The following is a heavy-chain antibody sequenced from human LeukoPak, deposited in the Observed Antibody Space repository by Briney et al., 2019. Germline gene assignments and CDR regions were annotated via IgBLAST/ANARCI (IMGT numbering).Heavy chain of an antibody. V-gene: IGHV3-23*01. Sequence: PGGSLRLSCAASGFTFSSYAMSWVRQAPGKGLEWVSAISGSGGSTYYADSVKGRFTISRDNSKSTLYLQMNSLRAEDTAVYYCAKDPVGHIAAAGTDYWGQGTLVTVSS. CDR3: AKDPVGHIAAAGTDY. CDR1: GFTFSSYA. J-gene: IGHJ4*02. CDR2: ISGSGGST. D-gene: IGHD6-13*01.